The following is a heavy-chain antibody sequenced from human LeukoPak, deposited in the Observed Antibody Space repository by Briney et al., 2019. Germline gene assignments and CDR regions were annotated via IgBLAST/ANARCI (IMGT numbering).Heavy chain of an antibody. D-gene: IGHD3-3*01. CDR1: GYSISSGYY. CDR2: IYHSGST. CDR3: ARDVVFGVARHAFDI. Sequence: SETLSLTCTVSGYSISSGYYWGWIRQPPGKGLEWIGSIYHSGSTYYNPSLKSRVTISVDTSKNQFSLKLSSVTAADTAVYYCARDVVFGVARHAFDIWGQGTMVTVSS. J-gene: IGHJ3*02. V-gene: IGHV4-38-2*02.